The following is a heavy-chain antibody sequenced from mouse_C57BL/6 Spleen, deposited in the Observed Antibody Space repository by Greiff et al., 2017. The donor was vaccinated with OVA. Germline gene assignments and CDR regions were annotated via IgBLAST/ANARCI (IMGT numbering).Heavy chain of an antibody. V-gene: IGHV1-50*01. CDR1: GYTFTSYW. J-gene: IGHJ3*01. D-gene: IGHD4-1*01. CDR2: IDPSDSYT. CDR3: ARGGTRAWFAY. Sequence: QVQLQQPGAELVKPGASVKLSCKASGYTFTSYWMQWVKQRPGQGLEWIGEIDPSDSYTNSNQKFKGKATLTVDTSSSTAYMQLSSLTSEDSAVYYCARGGTRAWFAYWGQGTLVTVSA.